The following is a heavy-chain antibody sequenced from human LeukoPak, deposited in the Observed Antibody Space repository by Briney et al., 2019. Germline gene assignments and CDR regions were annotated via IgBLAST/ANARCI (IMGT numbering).Heavy chain of an antibody. CDR1: GFIFSKFW. J-gene: IGHJ4*02. V-gene: IGHV3-7*01. CDR3: AREELSLVVRSIALDY. D-gene: IGHD3-22*01. Sequence: GGSLRLSCAASGFIFSKFWMSWVRQAPGQGLEWVANIKQDGREKHYVDSVEGRLTTSRDNAKNSVYLQMNSVRAEDTSVYYCAREELSLVVRSIALDYWGQGTLVTVSS. CDR2: IKQDGREK.